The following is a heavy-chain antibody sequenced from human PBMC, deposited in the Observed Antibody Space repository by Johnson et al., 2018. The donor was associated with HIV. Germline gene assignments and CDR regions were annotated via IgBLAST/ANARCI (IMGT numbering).Heavy chain of an antibody. Sequence: QVQLVESGGGLVQPGGSLRLSCAASGFTFRSYGMHWVRQAPGKGLEWVAFIRHDGNNKYYADSVKGRFTVSRDTSKNTLYLQMNSLRDEDTAVYCCARPYILLQLVSAFDIWGQGTMVTVSS. V-gene: IGHV3-30*02. CDR1: GFTFRSYG. CDR3: ARPYILLQLVSAFDI. J-gene: IGHJ3*02. CDR2: IRHDGNNK. D-gene: IGHD6-6*01.